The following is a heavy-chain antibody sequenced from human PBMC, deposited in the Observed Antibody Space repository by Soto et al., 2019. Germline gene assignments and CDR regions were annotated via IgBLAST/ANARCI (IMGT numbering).Heavy chain of an antibody. D-gene: IGHD6-19*01. Sequence: SDTLSLTCTVSGGSISSGSYFWGCIRQPPGKGLEWIGTVYYSGSTYYNPSLRSRVTISVDTSKNQFSLKLNTVTAADTAVYYCVRRGGAVAGTSRFDSWGQGMLVTVSS. CDR2: VYYSGST. CDR1: GGSISSGSYF. CDR3: VRRGGAVAGTSRFDS. J-gene: IGHJ4*02. V-gene: IGHV4-39*01.